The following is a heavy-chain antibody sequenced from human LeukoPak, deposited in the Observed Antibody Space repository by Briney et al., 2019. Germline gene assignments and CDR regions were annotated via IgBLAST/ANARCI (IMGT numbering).Heavy chain of an antibody. CDR3: ASLMRSAAGTDY. Sequence: GGSLRLSCAASGFTFSSYSMNWVRQAPGKGLEWVSSISSSSSYIYYADSVKGRVTMSGDNAKNPRYLHMNSLRAEDTAVYYCASLMRSAAGTDYWGQESLVTVSS. V-gene: IGHV3-21*01. CDR1: GFTFSSYS. J-gene: IGHJ4*02. D-gene: IGHD6-13*01. CDR2: ISSSSSYI.